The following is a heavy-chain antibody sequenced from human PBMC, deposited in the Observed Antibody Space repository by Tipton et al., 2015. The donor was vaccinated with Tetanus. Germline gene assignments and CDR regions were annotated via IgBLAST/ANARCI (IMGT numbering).Heavy chain of an antibody. D-gene: IGHD2/OR15-2a*01. CDR1: GASLSSGDYY. CDR2: IHQTGTT. J-gene: IGHJ4*02. CDR3: ARAAGFLGLTHDF. V-gene: IGHV4-30-4*01. Sequence: TLSLTCTVSGASLSSGDYYWSWIRKPPGKDLEWIGYIHQTGTTYYNPSLKGRVTISMDRSNTQSSLRLDSLTAADTAVYYCARAAGFLGLTHDFWGRGTLVSVSS.